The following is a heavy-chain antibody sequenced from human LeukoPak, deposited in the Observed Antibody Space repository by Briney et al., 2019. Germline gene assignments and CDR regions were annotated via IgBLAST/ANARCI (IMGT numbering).Heavy chain of an antibody. CDR1: GFTLSSYA. CDR3: AKEIVFLYGDP. V-gene: IGHV3-23*01. Sequence: GGSLRLSCAASGFTLSSYAMSWVRQAPGKGLEWVATIVSDGYKAYYADSVKGRFAISRDNSQNTVHLQMNSLRAEDTATYYCAKEIVFLYGDPWRQRAPVTVSS. D-gene: IGHD2/OR15-2a*01. CDR2: IVSDGYKA. J-gene: IGHJ5*02.